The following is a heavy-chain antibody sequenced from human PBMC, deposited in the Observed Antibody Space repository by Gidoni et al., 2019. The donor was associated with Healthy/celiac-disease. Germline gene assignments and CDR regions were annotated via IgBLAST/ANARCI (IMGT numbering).Heavy chain of an antibody. CDR1: GGSISSYY. V-gene: IGHV4-59*01. J-gene: IGHJ3*02. CDR2: IYYSGST. CDR3: ARVKTAFDI. Sequence: QVQLQELGPGLVKPSETLSLTCTVSGGSISSYYWSWLRQPPGKGLEWIGYIYYSGSTNYNPSLKSRVTISVDTSKNQFSLKLSSVTAADTAVYYCARVKTAFDIWGQGTMVTVSS.